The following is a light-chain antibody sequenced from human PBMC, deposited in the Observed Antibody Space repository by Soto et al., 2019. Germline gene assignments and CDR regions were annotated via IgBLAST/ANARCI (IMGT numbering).Light chain of an antibody. V-gene: IGKV1-5*01. CDR2: DAS. CDR1: QGIVRW. J-gene: IGKJ1*01. Sequence: DIQMTQSPSTLSASVGYRFTITCRASQGIVRWLAWYQQKPGKAPKLLIYDASSLESGVPSRFSGSGAGTEFTLTISSLQPDDFATYYCQHYYGFSRTFGQGTTVDIK. CDR3: QHYYGFSRT.